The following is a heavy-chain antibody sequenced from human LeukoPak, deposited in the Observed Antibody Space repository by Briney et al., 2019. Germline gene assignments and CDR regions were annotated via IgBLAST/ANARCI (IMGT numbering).Heavy chain of an antibody. CDR3: ARRAGAYSHPYDY. V-gene: IGHV3-23*01. D-gene: IGHD4/OR15-4a*01. Sequence: GGSLRLSCAASGFTFSNYGMSWVRQAPGKGLEWVSAISGSGVTTYYADSVKGRFTISRDNSKHTLYLQMNSLRAEDTAVYYCARRAGAYSHPYDYWGQGTLVTVSS. CDR1: GFTFSNYG. CDR2: ISGSGVTT. J-gene: IGHJ4*02.